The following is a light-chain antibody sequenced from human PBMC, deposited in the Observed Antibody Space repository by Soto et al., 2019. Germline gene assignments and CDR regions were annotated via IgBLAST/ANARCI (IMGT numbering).Light chain of an antibody. CDR2: DVG. CDR3: CSFAGGSTHGL. J-gene: IGLJ2*01. V-gene: IGLV2-11*01. CDR1: NSDVGAYNY. Sequence: QSVLTQPRSVSGSPGQSVTISCAGTNSDVGAYNYVSWYQQHPGKAPKVMIYDVGKRPSGVPDRFSGSKSGNTASLTISGLQAEDAAEYSGCSFAGGSTHGLFGGGTKVTVL.